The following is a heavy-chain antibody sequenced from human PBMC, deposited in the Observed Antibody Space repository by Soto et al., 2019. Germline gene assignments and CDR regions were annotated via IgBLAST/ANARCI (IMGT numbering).Heavy chain of an antibody. CDR1: GGSISSYY. Sequence: PSETLSLTCTVSGGSISSYYWSWIRQPPGKGLEWIGYIYYSGSTNYNPSLKSRVTISVDTSKNQFSLKLSSVTAADTAVYYCARHVGREYSGYDWGPIDYWGQGTLVTVSS. J-gene: IGHJ4*02. CDR2: IYYSGST. D-gene: IGHD5-12*01. V-gene: IGHV4-59*08. CDR3: ARHVGREYSGYDWGPIDY.